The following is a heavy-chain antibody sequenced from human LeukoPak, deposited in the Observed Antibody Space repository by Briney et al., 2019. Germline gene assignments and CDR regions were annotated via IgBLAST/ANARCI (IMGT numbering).Heavy chain of an antibody. Sequence: SVKVSCKASGGTFSSYAISWVRQAPGQGLEWMGGIIPIFGTANYAQKFQGRVTMTRDTSTSTVYMELSSLRSEDTAVYYCARDLSGSYEFDYWGQGTLVTVSS. V-gene: IGHV1-69*05. CDR1: GGTFSSYA. J-gene: IGHJ4*02. D-gene: IGHD1-26*01. CDR3: ARDLSGSYEFDY. CDR2: IIPIFGTA.